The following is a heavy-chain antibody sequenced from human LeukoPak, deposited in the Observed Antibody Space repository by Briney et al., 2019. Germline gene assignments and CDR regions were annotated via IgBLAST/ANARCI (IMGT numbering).Heavy chain of an antibody. Sequence: GGSLRLSCAASGFTFDDYTMHWVRQAPGKGLEWVSLISWDGGSTYYADSVKGRFTISRDNSKNSLYLQMNSLRTEDTALYYCAKDIARYESERGAFDIWGQGTMVTVSS. CDR1: GFTFDDYT. CDR3: AKDIARYESERGAFDI. CDR2: ISWDGGST. D-gene: IGHD3-22*01. V-gene: IGHV3-43*01. J-gene: IGHJ3*02.